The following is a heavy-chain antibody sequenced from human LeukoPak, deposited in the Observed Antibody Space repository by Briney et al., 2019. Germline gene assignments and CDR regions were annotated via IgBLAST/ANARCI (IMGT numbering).Heavy chain of an antibody. J-gene: IGHJ4*02. Sequence: GGSLRLSCAASGFTFSSYGMHWVRQAPGKGLEWVAFIRYDGSNKYYADSVKGRFTISRDNSKNTLYLQMNSLRAEDTAVYYCVKDLGYCSSTSCYGYFDYWGQGTLVTVSS. V-gene: IGHV3-30*02. CDR2: IRYDGSNK. CDR1: GFTFSSYG. CDR3: VKDLGYCSSTSCYGYFDY. D-gene: IGHD2-2*01.